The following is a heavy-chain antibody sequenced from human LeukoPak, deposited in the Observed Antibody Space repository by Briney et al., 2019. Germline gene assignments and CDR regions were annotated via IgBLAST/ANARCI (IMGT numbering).Heavy chain of an antibody. CDR3: AKSGGYGLIDY. V-gene: IGHV4-39*01. J-gene: IGHJ4*02. CDR2: IYSSGST. D-gene: IGHD1-26*01. CDR1: GASVSGSPYY. Sequence: SETLSLTCTVSGASVSGSPYYWGWVRQPPGKGLEWIGSIYSSGSTYYNASLQSRVTISIETSKNQISLRLNSVTAADTAIYYCAKSGGYGLIDYWGQGTLVTVSS.